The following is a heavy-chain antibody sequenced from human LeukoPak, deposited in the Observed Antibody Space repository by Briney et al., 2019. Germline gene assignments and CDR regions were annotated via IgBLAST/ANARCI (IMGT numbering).Heavy chain of an antibody. D-gene: IGHD3-3*01. V-gene: IGHV4-61*02. J-gene: IGHJ4*02. CDR3: ARGPNDFWSGYYTPYFDY. CDR1: GGSLSSGSYY. Sequence: SETLSLTCTVSGGSLSSGSYYGSWIRQPAGEGLEWIGRIYTSGSTNYNPSLKSRVTISVDTSKDQFSLKLSSVTAADTAVYYCARGPNDFWSGYYTPYFDYWGQGTLVTVSS. CDR2: IYTSGST.